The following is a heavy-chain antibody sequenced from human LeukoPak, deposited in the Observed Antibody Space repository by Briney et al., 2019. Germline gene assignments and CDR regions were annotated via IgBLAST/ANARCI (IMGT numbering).Heavy chain of an antibody. CDR1: GGSFSGYY. V-gene: IGHV4-34*01. J-gene: IGHJ4*02. CDR2: INHSGST. Sequence: SETLSLTCAVYGGSFSGYYWSWVRQPPGKGPEWLGEINHSGSTNYNPSLKSRVTISVDTSKNLFSLKLSSVTAADTAVYYCATSYCGGDCYSRTGDYWGQGTLVTVSS. CDR3: ATSYCGGDCYSRTGDY. D-gene: IGHD2-21*02.